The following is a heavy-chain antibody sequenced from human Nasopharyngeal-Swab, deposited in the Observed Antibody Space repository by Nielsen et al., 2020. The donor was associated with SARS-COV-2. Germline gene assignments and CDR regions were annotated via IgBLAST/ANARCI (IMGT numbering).Heavy chain of an antibody. J-gene: IGHJ4*02. CDR2: ISYDGSNK. CDR1: GFTFSSYG. CDR3: AKVEAGY. Sequence: GGSLRLSCAASGFTFSSYGMHWVRQAPGKGLEWVAVISYDGSNKYYADSVKGRFTISRDNSKNTLYLQMNSLRAEDTAAYYCAKVEAGYWGQGTLVTVSS. V-gene: IGHV3-30*18.